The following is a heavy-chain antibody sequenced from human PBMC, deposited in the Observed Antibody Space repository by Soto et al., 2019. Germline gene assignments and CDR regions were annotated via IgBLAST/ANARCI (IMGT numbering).Heavy chain of an antibody. D-gene: IGHD3-16*01. J-gene: IGHJ4*01. V-gene: IGHV4-31*03. CDR1: GGSIRRGVYY. Sequence: QVQLQESGPGLVKPSQTLSLTCTVSGGSIRRGVYYCSWIRQHPGQGLDWIGAIYYSGSTYYNPSLKSRVNISVATSKNQFALKLSTVTASDTAVYYCARGVLHWGHGTLGSVSS. CDR2: IYYSGST. CDR3: ARGVLH.